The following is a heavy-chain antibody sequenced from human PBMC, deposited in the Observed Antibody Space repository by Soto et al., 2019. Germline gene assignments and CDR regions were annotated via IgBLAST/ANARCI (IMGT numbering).Heavy chain of an antibody. Sequence: PSETLSLTCTVSGGSMSDYFWTWIRQPAGKRLEWIGRQSISTNIDSNASLKSRASISIDTSKNQFSLSLSSVTAADTAVYYCARVGGGWQFDSWGQGTLVT. V-gene: IGHV4-4*07. CDR3: ARVGGGWQFDS. CDR1: GGSMSDYF. J-gene: IGHJ4*02. CDR2: QSISTNI. D-gene: IGHD6-19*01.